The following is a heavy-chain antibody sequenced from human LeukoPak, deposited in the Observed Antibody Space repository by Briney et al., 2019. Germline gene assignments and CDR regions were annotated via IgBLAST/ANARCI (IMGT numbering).Heavy chain of an antibody. CDR3: ARPPQVGVPDY. Sequence: KCGESLKISCKASGYSFTSQWIGWVRQMLGKGLEWMGNIYPADSDTRYSPSFQGQVTISADKSISTAYLQWSSLKASDTAMYYCARPPQVGVPDYWGQGTLVTVSS. D-gene: IGHD1-26*01. J-gene: IGHJ4*02. V-gene: IGHV5-51*01. CDR1: GYSFTSQW. CDR2: IYPADSDT.